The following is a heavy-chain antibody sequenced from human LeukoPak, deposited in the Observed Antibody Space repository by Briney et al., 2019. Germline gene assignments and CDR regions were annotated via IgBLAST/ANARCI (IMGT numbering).Heavy chain of an antibody. CDR2: INHSGST. CDR1: GGSFSGYY. Sequence: SETLSLTCAVYGGSFSGYYWSWIRQPPGKGLEWIGEINHSGSTNYDPSLKSRVTISVDTSKNQFSLKLSSVTAADTAVYYCARGDSSGNTLDYWGQGTLVTVSS. J-gene: IGHJ4*02. V-gene: IGHV4-34*01. D-gene: IGHD3-22*01. CDR3: ARGDSSGNTLDY.